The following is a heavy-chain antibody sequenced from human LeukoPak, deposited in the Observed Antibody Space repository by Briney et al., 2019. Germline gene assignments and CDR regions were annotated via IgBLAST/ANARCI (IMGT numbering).Heavy chain of an antibody. CDR3: ARCASSSWYRDAFDI. Sequence: PSETLSLTCTVSGGSTSSYYWSWIRQPPGKGLEWIGYIYYSGSTNYNPSLKSRVTISVDTSKNQFSLKLSSVTAVDTAVYYCARCASSSWYRDAFDIWGQGTMVTVSS. CDR2: IYYSGST. D-gene: IGHD6-13*01. V-gene: IGHV4-59*01. CDR1: GGSTSSYY. J-gene: IGHJ3*02.